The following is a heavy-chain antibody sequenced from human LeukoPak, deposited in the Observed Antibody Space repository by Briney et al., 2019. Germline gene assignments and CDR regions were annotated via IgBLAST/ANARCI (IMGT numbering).Heavy chain of an antibody. V-gene: IGHV4-34*01. Sequence: SETLSLTCAVYGGSFSGYYWSWIRQPPGKGLEWIGEINHSGSTNYNPSPKSRVTISVDTSKNQFSLKLSSVTAADTAVYYCARGGVYYYGSGRPKPYNWFDPWGQGTLVTVSS. J-gene: IGHJ5*02. CDR3: ARGGVYYYGSGRPKPYNWFDP. D-gene: IGHD3-10*01. CDR2: INHSGST. CDR1: GGSFSGYY.